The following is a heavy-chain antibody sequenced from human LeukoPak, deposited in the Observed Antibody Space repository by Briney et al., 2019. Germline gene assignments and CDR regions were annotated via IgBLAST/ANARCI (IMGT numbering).Heavy chain of an antibody. CDR1: GGSFSGYY. D-gene: IGHD5-18*01. J-gene: IGHJ4*02. Sequence: SETLSLTCAVYGGSFSGYYWSWIRHFPGAGLEWIGEINHDEITNKNPSLKSRVAISVDTSKNQFSLNLNSVTAADTAVYYCARALGYSYGFGVFFDSWGQGTVVTVSS. CDR2: INHDEIT. V-gene: IGHV4-34*01. CDR3: ARALGYSYGFGVFFDS.